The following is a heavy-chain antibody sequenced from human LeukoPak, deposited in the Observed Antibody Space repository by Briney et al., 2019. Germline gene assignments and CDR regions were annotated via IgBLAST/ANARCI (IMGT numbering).Heavy chain of an antibody. CDR3: ARDSPYCGGDCYSKTRNWFDP. Sequence: GGSLRLSCAASGFTFSSYAMSWVRQAPGKGLEWASAISGSGGSTYYADSVKGRFTISRDNSKNTLYLQMNSLRAEDTAVYYCARDSPYCGGDCYSKTRNWFDPWGQGTLVTVSS. V-gene: IGHV3-23*01. CDR1: GFTFSSYA. J-gene: IGHJ5*02. CDR2: ISGSGGST. D-gene: IGHD2-21*02.